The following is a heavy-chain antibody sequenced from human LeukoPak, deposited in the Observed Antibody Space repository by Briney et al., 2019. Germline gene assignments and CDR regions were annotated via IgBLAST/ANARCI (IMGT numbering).Heavy chain of an antibody. V-gene: IGHV4-59*12. CDR3: ARDLVEAVAAIDAFDI. Sequence: PSETLSLTCTVSGGSISSYYWSWIRQPPGKGLEWIGYIYYSGSTNYNPSLKSRVTISVDTSKNQFSLKLSSVTAADTAVYYCARDLVEAVAAIDAFDIWGQGTMVTVSS. D-gene: IGHD6-19*01. CDR1: GGSISSYY. CDR2: IYYSGST. J-gene: IGHJ3*02.